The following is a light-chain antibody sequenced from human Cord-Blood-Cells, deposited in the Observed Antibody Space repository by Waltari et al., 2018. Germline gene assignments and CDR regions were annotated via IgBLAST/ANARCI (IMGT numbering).Light chain of an antibody. CDR3: CSYAGSSTYV. CDR1: SSDVGGYNL. V-gene: IGLV2-23*02. Sequence: QSALNQPASVSGSPGQSITISCTGTSSDVGGYNLVSWYQQHPGKAPKLMVDDVSNRPSGVSNLFSGSKSGNTASLTSSGLQAEDEADYYCCSYAGSSTYVFGTGTKVTVL. J-gene: IGLJ1*01. CDR2: DVS.